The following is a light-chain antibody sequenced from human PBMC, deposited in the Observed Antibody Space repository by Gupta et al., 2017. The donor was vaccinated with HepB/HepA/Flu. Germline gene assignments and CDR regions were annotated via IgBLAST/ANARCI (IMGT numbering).Light chain of an antibody. V-gene: IGLV1-40*01. CDR3: QSYDSSLSSYV. Sequence: QSVLTQPPSVSAAPGQRITPSCTGSSSNIGAGSDVNWYQQLPGTAPKLLIYGNTNRPSGVPDRFSGSKSGTLASLAITGLQAEDEADYYCQSYDSSLSSYVFGTGTKVSVL. CDR2: GNT. J-gene: IGLJ1*01. CDR1: SSNIGAGSD.